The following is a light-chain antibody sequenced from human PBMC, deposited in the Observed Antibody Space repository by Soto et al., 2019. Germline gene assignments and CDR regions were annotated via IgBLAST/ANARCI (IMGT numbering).Light chain of an antibody. J-gene: IGLJ1*01. CDR1: KNDIAVYDF. Sequence: QSVLTQPPSASGSPGQSVTISCTGTKNDIAVYDFVSWYQHHPGKAPRLIIYEVVQRPSGVPDRFSGSKSGNTASLTVSGLQAADEADYFCKSYAGSNPYVFGSGTKVNVL. CDR3: KSYAGSNPYV. V-gene: IGLV2-8*01. CDR2: EVV.